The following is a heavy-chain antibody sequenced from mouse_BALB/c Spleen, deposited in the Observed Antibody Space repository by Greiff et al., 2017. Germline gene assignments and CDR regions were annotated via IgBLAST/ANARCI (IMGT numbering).Heavy chain of an antibody. CDR2: ISSGGST. Sequence: EVMLVESGGGLVKPGGSLKLSCAASGFTFSSYAMSWVRQTPEKRLEWVASISSGGSTYYPDSVKGRFTISRDNARNILYLQMSSLRSEDTAMYYCATDGYPFAYWGQGTLVTVSA. CDR1: GFTFSSYA. D-gene: IGHD2-3*01. CDR3: ATDGYPFAY. V-gene: IGHV5-6-5*01. J-gene: IGHJ3*01.